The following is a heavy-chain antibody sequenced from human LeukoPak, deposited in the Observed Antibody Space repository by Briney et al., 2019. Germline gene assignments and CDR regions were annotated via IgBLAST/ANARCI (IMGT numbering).Heavy chain of an antibody. CDR3: AAGDFWSGYYTVSWFDP. CDR2: IVVGSGNT. CDR1: GFTFTSSA. V-gene: IGHV1-58*01. D-gene: IGHD3-3*01. J-gene: IGHJ5*02. Sequence: GTSVKVSCKASGFTFTSSAVQWVRQARGQRLEWIGWIVVGSGNTNYAQKFQERVTITRDMSTSTAYMELSSLRSEDTAVYYCAAGDFWSGYYTVSWFDPWGQGTLVTVSS.